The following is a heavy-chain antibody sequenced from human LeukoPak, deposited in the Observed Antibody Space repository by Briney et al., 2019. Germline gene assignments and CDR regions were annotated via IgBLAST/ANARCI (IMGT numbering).Heavy chain of an antibody. J-gene: IGHJ6*03. Sequence: GASVKVSCKASGYTFTSYDINRVRQATGQGLEWMGWMNPNSGNTGYAQKFQGRVTMTRNTSISTAYMELSSLRSEDTAVYYCARRTWYYDFWSGYYAYYYYYMDVWGKGTTVTVSS. CDR1: GYTFTSYD. CDR3: ARRTWYYDFWSGYYAYYYYYMDV. CDR2: MNPNSGNT. D-gene: IGHD3-3*01. V-gene: IGHV1-8*01.